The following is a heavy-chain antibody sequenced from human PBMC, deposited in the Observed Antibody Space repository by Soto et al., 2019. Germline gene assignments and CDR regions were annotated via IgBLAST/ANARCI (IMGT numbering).Heavy chain of an antibody. CDR1: GFNFRGSC. D-gene: IGHD1-20*01. Sequence: GGSLSLSCAASGFNFRGSCRHWVRQAPGKGLEWVAVISYDGSNKFYADSVKGRFTISRDNFRNTLYLQMNSLRAEDTAVYYCAKEFHSWNYFDYWGQGTLVTVSS. V-gene: IGHV3-30*18. CDR3: AKEFHSWNYFDY. J-gene: IGHJ4*02. CDR2: ISYDGSNK.